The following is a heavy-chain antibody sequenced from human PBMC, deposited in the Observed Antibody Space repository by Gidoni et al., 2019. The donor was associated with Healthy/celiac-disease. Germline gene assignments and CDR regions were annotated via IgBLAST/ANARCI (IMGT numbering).Heavy chain of an antibody. CDR2: ISYDGSNK. V-gene: IGHV3-30-3*01. Sequence: QVQLVESGGGVVQPGRSLRLSCAASGFPFSSHAMHWVRQAPGKGLEWVAVISYDGSNKYYADSVKGRFTISRDNSKNTLYLQMNSLRAEDTAVYYCARDCVMITFGGEALDYWGQGTLVTVSA. CDR3: ARDCVMITFGGEALDY. D-gene: IGHD3-16*01. CDR1: GFPFSSHA. J-gene: IGHJ4*02.